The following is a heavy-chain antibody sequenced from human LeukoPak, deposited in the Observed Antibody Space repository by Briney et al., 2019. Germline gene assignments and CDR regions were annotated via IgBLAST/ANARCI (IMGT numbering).Heavy chain of an antibody. CDR3: ARDSYYYYMDV. V-gene: IGHV3-11*01. Sequence: GGSLTLSRAASGFTFSDYYMSWIRQAPGKGLAWVSYISSSGSTIYYADSVKGRFTISRDNAKNSLYLQMNSLRAEDTAVYYCARDSYYYYMDVWGKGTTVTVSS. J-gene: IGHJ6*03. CDR1: GFTFSDYY. CDR2: ISSSGSTI.